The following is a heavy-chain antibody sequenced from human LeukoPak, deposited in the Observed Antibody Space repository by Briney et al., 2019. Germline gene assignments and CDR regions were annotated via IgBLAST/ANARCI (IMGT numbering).Heavy chain of an antibody. V-gene: IGHV1-18*01. D-gene: IGHD3-22*01. CDR3: ARVDYYDSSGLDY. CDR2: ISAYNGNT. Sequence: ASVKVSCKASGYTFTSYGISWVRQAPGQGLEWMGWISAYNGNTNYAQKLQGRVTMTTDTSASTAYMELSSLRSEDTAVYYCARVDYYDSSGLDYWGQGTLVTVSS. CDR1: GYTFTSYG. J-gene: IGHJ4*02.